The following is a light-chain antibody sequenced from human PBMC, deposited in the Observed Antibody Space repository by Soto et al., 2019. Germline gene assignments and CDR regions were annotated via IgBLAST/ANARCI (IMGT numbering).Light chain of an antibody. CDR2: GAS. Sequence: IVLMQSPGTLSLSPGERATLSCRASQSVSSSYLAWYQQKPGQAPRLLIYGASTRATGIPARFSGSGSGTEFTLTISCLQSEDFATYYCQQYYSYPLTFGPGTKVDIK. J-gene: IGKJ3*01. CDR3: QQYYSYPLT. V-gene: IGKV3-20*01. CDR1: QSVSSSY.